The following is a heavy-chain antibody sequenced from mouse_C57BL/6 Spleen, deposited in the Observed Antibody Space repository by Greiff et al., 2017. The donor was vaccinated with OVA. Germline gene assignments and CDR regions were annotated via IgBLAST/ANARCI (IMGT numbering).Heavy chain of an antibody. CDR2: IDPSDSYT. CDR3: ARPYYYGSSVYAMDY. D-gene: IGHD1-1*01. CDR1: GYTFTSYW. Sequence: VQLQQSGAELVMPGASVKLSCKASGYTFTSYWMHWVKQRPGQGLEWIGEIDPSDSYTNYNQKFKGKSTLTVDKSSSTAYMQLSSLTSEDSAVYYCARPYYYGSSVYAMDYWGQGTSVTVSS. J-gene: IGHJ4*01. V-gene: IGHV1-69*01.